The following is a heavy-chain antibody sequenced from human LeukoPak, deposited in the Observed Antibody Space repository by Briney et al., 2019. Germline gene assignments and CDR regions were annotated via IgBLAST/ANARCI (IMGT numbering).Heavy chain of an antibody. V-gene: IGHV3-48*04. D-gene: IGHD1-26*01. CDR2: IKSGSSTI. Sequence: GGSLRLSCAASGFTFSSYSMNWVRQAPRKELEWVSYIKSGSSTIYYADSVKGRFTISRDNAKNSLYLQMNSLRAEDTAVYYCARASGAYQVFDYWGQGTLVTVSS. J-gene: IGHJ4*02. CDR1: GFTFSSYS. CDR3: ARASGAYQVFDY.